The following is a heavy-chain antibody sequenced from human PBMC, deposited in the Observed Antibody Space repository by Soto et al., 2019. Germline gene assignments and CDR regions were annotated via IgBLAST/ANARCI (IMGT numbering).Heavy chain of an antibody. CDR1: GFTFSSYG. J-gene: IGHJ6*02. Sequence: QVQLVESGGGVVQPGRSLRLSCAASGFTFSSYGMHWVRQAPGKGLEWVSVIWYDGSNKYYADSVKGRFTISRDNSKNTLYLQMNSLRAEDTAVYYCAGYSSGWYARDYYGMDVWGQGTTVTVSS. D-gene: IGHD6-19*01. CDR3: AGYSSGWYARDYYGMDV. CDR2: IWYDGSNK. V-gene: IGHV3-33*01.